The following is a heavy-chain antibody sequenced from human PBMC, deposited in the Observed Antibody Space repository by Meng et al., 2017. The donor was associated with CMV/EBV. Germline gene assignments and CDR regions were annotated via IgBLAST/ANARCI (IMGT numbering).Heavy chain of an antibody. V-gene: IGHV1-2*02. CDR2: INPNSGGT. J-gene: IGHJ4*02. D-gene: IGHD3-22*01. CDR3: AVTYYYDSSGYPFDY. CDR1: GYTFSNYG. Sequence: ASVKVSCKGSGYTFSNYGFSWVRQAPGQGLEWMGWINPNSGGTNYAQKFQGRVTMTRDTSISTAYMELSRLRSDDTAVYYCAVTYYYDSSGYPFDYWGQGTLVTVSS.